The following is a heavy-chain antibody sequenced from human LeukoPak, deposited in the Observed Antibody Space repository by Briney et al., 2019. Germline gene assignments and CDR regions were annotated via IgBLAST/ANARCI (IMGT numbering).Heavy chain of an antibody. CDR2: ISGSGGST. CDR1: GFTFSDYS. J-gene: IGHJ4*02. Sequence: GGSLRLSCAASGFTFSDYSMSWVRQAPGKGLEWVSAISGSGGSTYYADSVKGRFTISRDNSKNTLYLQMNSLRAEDTAVYYCAKDTMAAARQTFDYWGQGTLVTVSS. D-gene: IGHD6-6*01. V-gene: IGHV3-23*01. CDR3: AKDTMAAARQTFDY.